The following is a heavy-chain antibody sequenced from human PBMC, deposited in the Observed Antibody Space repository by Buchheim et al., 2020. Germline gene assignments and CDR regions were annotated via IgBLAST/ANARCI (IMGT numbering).Heavy chain of an antibody. Sequence: EVQLVESGGGLVKPGGSLRLSCAASGFTFSSYSMNWVRQAPGKGLEWVSSISSSSSYIYYADSVKGRFTISRDNAKNSLYLQMNSLRAEETAVYYCARDPFVYCSSTSCPTDYWGQGT. CDR3: ARDPFVYCSSTSCPTDY. D-gene: IGHD2-2*01. CDR2: ISSSSSYI. V-gene: IGHV3-21*03. CDR1: GFTFSSYS. J-gene: IGHJ4*02.